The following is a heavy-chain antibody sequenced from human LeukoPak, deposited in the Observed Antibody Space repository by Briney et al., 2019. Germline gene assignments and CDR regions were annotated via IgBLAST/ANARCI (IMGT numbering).Heavy chain of an antibody. Sequence: GESLKISCKTSGYSFTTLWIGWVRQVPGKGLEWMGIIYPADSDTRYSPSFQGQVTFSADKSISTAYLQWSSLKASDTAMYYCARQSVVAGDFDVWGQGTMVTVSS. J-gene: IGHJ3*01. D-gene: IGHD2-15*01. V-gene: IGHV5-51*01. CDR2: IYPADSDT. CDR1: GYSFTTLW. CDR3: ARQSVVAGDFDV.